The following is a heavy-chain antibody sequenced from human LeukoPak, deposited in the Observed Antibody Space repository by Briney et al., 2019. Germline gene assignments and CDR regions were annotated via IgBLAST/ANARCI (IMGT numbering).Heavy chain of an antibody. V-gene: IGHV3-23*01. J-gene: IGHJ4*02. D-gene: IGHD5/OR15-5a*01. Sequence: GGSLRLSCAASGXTFSRYAMSWVRQAPGKGLEWVSAIGGSGSNTYYADSVKGRFTISRDNSKSTLSLQLNSLRAEDTAVYYCTKDSSVPFGITDWGQGTLVTVSS. CDR3: TKDSSVPFGITD. CDR1: GXTFSRYA. CDR2: IGGSGSNT.